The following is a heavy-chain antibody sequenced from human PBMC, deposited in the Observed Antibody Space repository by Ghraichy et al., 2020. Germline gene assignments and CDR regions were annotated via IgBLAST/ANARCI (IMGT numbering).Heavy chain of an antibody. V-gene: IGHV4-59*01. Sequence: SETLSLTCNVSGDSISTYYWTWIRQPPGTELEWIGSIYHTGSTTYNPSLKSRVAISVDTSKNQFSLNLYSVTAADTAVYYCALGGAVAGPYIHYWGQGTLVSVSS. J-gene: IGHJ4*02. CDR1: GDSISTYY. CDR2: IYHTGST. D-gene: IGHD6-19*01. CDR3: ALGGAVAGPYIHY.